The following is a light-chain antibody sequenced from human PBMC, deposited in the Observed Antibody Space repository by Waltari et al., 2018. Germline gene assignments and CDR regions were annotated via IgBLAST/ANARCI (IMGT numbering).Light chain of an antibody. J-gene: IGKJ4*01. CDR2: WSS. CDR1: PSVLSSSDNKNY. V-gene: IGKV4-1*01. Sequence: DIVMTQSPDSLAVSLGERATINCKSCPSVLSSSDNKNYLAWYQQKPGQPPKLFIYWSSTRESGVPDRFSGSGSGTDFALTISSLQAEDVAVYYCQHYYTSPPTFGGGTKVEIK. CDR3: QHYYTSPPT.